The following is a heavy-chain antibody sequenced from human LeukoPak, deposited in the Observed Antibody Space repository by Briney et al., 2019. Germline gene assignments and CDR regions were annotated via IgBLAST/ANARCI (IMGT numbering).Heavy chain of an antibody. Sequence: GGSLRLSCAASGFTVSSNYMSWVRQAPGKGLEWVSVIYSGGSTYYADSVKGRFTISRDNSKNTLYLQMNSLTAEDTAVYYCAREGLDSGYENWGQGTLVTVSS. V-gene: IGHV3-53*01. D-gene: IGHD5-12*01. CDR1: GFTVSSNY. CDR3: AREGLDSGYEN. CDR2: IYSGGST. J-gene: IGHJ4*02.